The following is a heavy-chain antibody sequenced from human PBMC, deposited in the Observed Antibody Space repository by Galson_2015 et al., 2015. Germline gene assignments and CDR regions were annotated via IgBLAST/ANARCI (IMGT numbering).Heavy chain of an antibody. CDR2: LSSGGISI. CDR1: GLTFSDYY. V-gene: IGHV3-11*01. D-gene: IGHD5/OR15-5a*01. Sequence: FLRLSRDASGLTFSDYYMCRFRQAAGKGVEWISYLSSGGISIYYAVSVKVRFTISRDNTKKSLYLQMNSLRADDTAVYYCPRGSVYNSFDYWGQGTLVTVSS. CDR3: PRGSVYNSFDY. J-gene: IGHJ4*02.